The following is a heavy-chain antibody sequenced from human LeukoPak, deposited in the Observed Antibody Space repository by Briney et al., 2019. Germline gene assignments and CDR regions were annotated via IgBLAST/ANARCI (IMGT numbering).Heavy chain of an antibody. CDR1: GYTFTSYD. CDR3: ARDLRGGATQR. J-gene: IGHJ4*02. Sequence: GASVKVSCKASGYTFTSYDINWVRQATGQGLEWMGWMNPNSGNTGYAQKFQGRVTMTRDMSTSTVYMELSSLRSEDTAVYYCARDLRGGATQRWGQGTLVTVSS. D-gene: IGHD1-26*01. CDR2: MNPNSGNT. V-gene: IGHV1-8*01.